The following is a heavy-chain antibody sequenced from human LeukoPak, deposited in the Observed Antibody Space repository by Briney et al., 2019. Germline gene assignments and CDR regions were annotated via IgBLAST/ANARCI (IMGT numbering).Heavy chain of an antibody. CDR3: ARGLIAVAGSYYFDY. V-gene: IGHV3-13*01. CDR2: IGTAGDT. CDR1: GFTFSSYD. Sequence: GGSLRLSCAASGFTFSSYDMHWVRQATGKGLEWVSAIGTAGDTYYPGSVKGRFTISRENAKNSLYLQMNSLRAGDTAVYYCARGLIAVAGSYYFDYWGQGTLVTVSS. J-gene: IGHJ4*02. D-gene: IGHD6-19*01.